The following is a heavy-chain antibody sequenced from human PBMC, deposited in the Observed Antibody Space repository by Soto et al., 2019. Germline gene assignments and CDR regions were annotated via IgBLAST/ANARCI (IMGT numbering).Heavy chain of an antibody. J-gene: IGHJ5*01. CDR2: IIPIFGTA. CDR3: AREDSRAEDVGDNWFDS. D-gene: IGHD6-13*01. CDR1: GGTFSSYA. V-gene: IGHV1-69*01. Sequence: QVQLVQSGAEVKKPGSSVKVSCKASGGTFSSYAISWVRQAPGQGLEWMGGIIPIFGTANYAQKFQGRVTITADESTSTAYMELSSLRSEDTAVYYCAREDSRAEDVGDNWFDSWGQGTLVTVSS.